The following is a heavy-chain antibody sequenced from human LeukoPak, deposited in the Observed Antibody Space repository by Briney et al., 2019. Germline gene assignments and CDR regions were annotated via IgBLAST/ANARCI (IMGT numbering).Heavy chain of an antibody. CDR1: GYTLTELS. CDR3: ATPAYYYGSGSYYTQFDY. Sequence: ASVKVSCKVSGYTLTELSMHWVRQALGKGLEWMGGFDPEGGETIYAQKFQGRVTMTEDTSTDTAYMELSSLRSEDTAVYYCATPAYYYGSGSYYTQFDYWGQGTLVTVSS. D-gene: IGHD3-10*01. J-gene: IGHJ4*02. V-gene: IGHV1-24*01. CDR2: FDPEGGET.